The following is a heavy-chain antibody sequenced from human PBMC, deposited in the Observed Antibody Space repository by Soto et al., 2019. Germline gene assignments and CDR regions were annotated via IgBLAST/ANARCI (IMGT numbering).Heavy chain of an antibody. CDR1: GYTFTRYA. J-gene: IGHJ3*02. V-gene: IGHV1-3*01. CDR2: INAGNGNT. CDR3: ARDYYDSSGYYGSHDAFDI. D-gene: IGHD3-22*01. Sequence: ASVKVSCKASGYTFTRYAMHWVRQAPGQRLEWMGWINAGNGNTKYSQKLQGRVTMTTDTSTSTAYMELRSLRSDDTAVYYCARDYYDSSGYYGSHDAFDIWGQGTMVTVSS.